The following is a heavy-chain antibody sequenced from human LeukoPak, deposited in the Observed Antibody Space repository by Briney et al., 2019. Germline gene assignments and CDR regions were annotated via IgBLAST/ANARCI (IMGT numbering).Heavy chain of an antibody. V-gene: IGHV3-23*01. CDR2: ISGSGGST. Sequence: GGSLRLSCAASGFTFSSYGMSWVRQAPGKGLEWVSAISGSGGSTYYADSVKGRFTISRDNSKNTLYLQMNSLRAEDTAVYYCAKVGGGSVLRYFDWLLVSRASVDYWGQGTLVTVSS. CDR1: GFTFSSYG. CDR3: AKVGGGSVLRYFDWLLVSRASVDY. J-gene: IGHJ4*02. D-gene: IGHD3-9*01.